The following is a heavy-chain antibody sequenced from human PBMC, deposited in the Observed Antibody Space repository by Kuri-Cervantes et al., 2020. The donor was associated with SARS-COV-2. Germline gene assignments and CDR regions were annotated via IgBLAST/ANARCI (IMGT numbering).Heavy chain of an antibody. CDR1: RLTFSDYY. J-gene: IGHJ6*02. D-gene: IGHD2-15*01. CDR2: ISSSSTI. V-gene: IGHV3-69-1*02. Sequence: GESLKISCAASRLTFSDYYMNWVRQAPGKGLEWVSSISSSSTIYYADSVKGRFTISRDNAKNSLYLQMNSLRAEDTAVYYCARTGLPGWYYYYGMDVWGQGTTVTVSS. CDR3: ARTGLPGWYYYYGMDV.